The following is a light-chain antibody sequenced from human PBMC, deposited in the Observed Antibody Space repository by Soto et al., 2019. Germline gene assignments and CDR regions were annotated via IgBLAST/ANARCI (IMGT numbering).Light chain of an antibody. CDR1: QSVFSS. CDR3: QQFTSYPLT. Sequence: EIVMTQSPSTLSVSPGERAILSCRASQSVFSSLAWYQQKPGQAPRLLIYGAATRATGIPARFSGGGSGTDFTLTISRLEPEDFAVYYCQQFTSYPLTFGGGTKVDI. CDR2: GAA. J-gene: IGKJ4*01. V-gene: IGKV3-15*01.